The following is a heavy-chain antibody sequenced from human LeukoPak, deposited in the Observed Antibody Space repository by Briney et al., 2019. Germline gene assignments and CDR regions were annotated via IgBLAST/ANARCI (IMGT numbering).Heavy chain of an antibody. CDR1: GFTFSSYS. V-gene: IGHV3-21*01. CDR2: ISSSSSYI. CDR3: ARDRGRDYGDYNWFDP. J-gene: IGHJ5*02. Sequence: GGSLRLSCAASGFTFSSYSMNWVRHAPGKGLEWVSSISSSSSYIYYANSVKGRFTISRDNAKNSLYLQMNSLRAEDTAVYYCARDRGRDYGDYNWFDPWGQGTLVTVSS. D-gene: IGHD4-17*01.